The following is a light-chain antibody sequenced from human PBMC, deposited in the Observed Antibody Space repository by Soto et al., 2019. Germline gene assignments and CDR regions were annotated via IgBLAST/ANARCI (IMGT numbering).Light chain of an antibody. CDR2: GVT. J-gene: IGLJ1*01. V-gene: IGLV2-14*01. CDR1: SSDVGGYNY. Sequence: QSALTQPASVSGSPGQSITISCTGTSSDVGGYNYVSWYQQHPGKAPKLMIYGVTNRPSGVSSRFSGSRSGNTDSLTISGLQAEDEAEYFCNSYTSSSTFVFGTGTKVTVL. CDR3: NSYTSSSTFV.